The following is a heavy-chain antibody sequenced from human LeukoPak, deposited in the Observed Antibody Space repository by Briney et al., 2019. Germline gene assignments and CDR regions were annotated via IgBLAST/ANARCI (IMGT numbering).Heavy chain of an antibody. D-gene: IGHD6-19*01. CDR3: VRQIGAGAFDL. J-gene: IGHJ2*01. Sequence: PSETLSLTCAVYEGSLSGYFWSWIRQPPGKGLEWIGEISIAGGINYNPSTRRRAIISMDTTKNQFSLRLTSVIAADTALYYCVRQIGAGAFDLWGRDRVVTVSS. CDR1: EGSLSGYF. CDR2: ISIAGGI. V-gene: IGHV4-34*01.